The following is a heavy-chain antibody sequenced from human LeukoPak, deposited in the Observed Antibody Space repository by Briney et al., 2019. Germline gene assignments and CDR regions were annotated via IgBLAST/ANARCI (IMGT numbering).Heavy chain of an antibody. D-gene: IGHD3-22*01. V-gene: IGHV1-8*01. CDR1: GYTFTIYD. CDR2: MNPNSINT. J-gene: IGHJ4*02. Sequence: ASVNVSFKASGYTFTIYDINWVRQATGQGLEWMGWMNPNSINTGYAQKFQGRVTMTRNTSISTAYMELSSLRSEDTAVYYCARGSPSYDSSGYFDYWGRGTLVTVSS. CDR3: ARGSPSYDSSGYFDY.